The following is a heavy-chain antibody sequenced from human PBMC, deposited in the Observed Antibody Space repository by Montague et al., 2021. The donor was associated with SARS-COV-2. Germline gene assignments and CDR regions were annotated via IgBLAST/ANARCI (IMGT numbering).Heavy chain of an antibody. J-gene: IGHJ6*02. V-gene: IGHV4-39*07. CDR3: ARDLGRTGYYYGLDV. CDR2: KSYSGTT. CDR1: GGSISSDYY. D-gene: IGHD3/OR15-3a*01. Sequence: SETLSLTCTVAGGSISSDYYWAWIRQPPGKGLEWIGSKSYSGTTYHNPSLKSRAAISVSTSQNEFSLELSSVTAADTAVYYCARDLGRTGYYYGLDVWGQGTTVTVSS.